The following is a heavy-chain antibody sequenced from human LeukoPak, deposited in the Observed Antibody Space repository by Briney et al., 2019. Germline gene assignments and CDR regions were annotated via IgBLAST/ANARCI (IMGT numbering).Heavy chain of an antibody. CDR3: ARGYYDYVWGSYRYDY. CDR2: TYYRSKWSN. Sequence: SQTLSLTCAISGDSVSSNSAAWNWIRQSPSRGLEWLGRTYYRSKWSNDYAVSVKSRITINPDTSKNQFSLHLNSLTPEDTAVYYCARGYYDYVWGSYRYDYWGQGTLVTVSS. V-gene: IGHV6-1*01. CDR1: GDSVSSNSAA. D-gene: IGHD3-16*02. J-gene: IGHJ4*02.